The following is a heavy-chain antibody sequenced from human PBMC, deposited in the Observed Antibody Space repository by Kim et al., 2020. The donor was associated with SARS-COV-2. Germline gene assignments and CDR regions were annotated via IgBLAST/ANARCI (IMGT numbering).Heavy chain of an antibody. V-gene: IGHV3-73*01. D-gene: IGHD4-17*01. CDR3: TRVLSDYGGTFDY. Sequence: YDASVKGRFTISRDDSKNTAYLQMNSLKTEDTAVYYCTRVLSDYGGTFDYWGQGTLVTVSS. J-gene: IGHJ4*02.